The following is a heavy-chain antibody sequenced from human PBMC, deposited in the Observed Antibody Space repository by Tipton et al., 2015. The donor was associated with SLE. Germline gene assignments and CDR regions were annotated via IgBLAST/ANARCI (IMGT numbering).Heavy chain of an antibody. Sequence: TLSLTCTVSGGSIRRHYWSWIRQPPGKGLEWIGRIYYSGSTYYNPSLKSRDTISVDTSKNQFSLKLSSVTAADTAVYYCARHGEHGDYWGQGTLVTVSS. D-gene: IGHD1/OR15-1a*01. CDR2: IYYSGST. CDR3: ARHGEHGDY. J-gene: IGHJ4*02. V-gene: IGHV4-59*08. CDR1: GGSIRRHY.